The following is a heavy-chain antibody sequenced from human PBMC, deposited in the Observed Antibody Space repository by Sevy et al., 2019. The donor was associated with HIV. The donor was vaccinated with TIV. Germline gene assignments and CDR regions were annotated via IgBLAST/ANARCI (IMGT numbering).Heavy chain of an antibody. CDR1: GFTFSSYA. D-gene: IGHD6-19*01. V-gene: IGHV3-30-3*01. CDR3: ARDLLPLATSGWYFDY. Sequence: GGSLRLSCAASGFTFSSYAMRWVRQAPGKGLEWVAVISYDGSNKYYADSVKGRFTISRDNSKNTLYLQMNSLRAEDTAVYYCARDLLPLATSGWYFDYWGQGTLVTVSS. J-gene: IGHJ4*02. CDR2: ISYDGSNK.